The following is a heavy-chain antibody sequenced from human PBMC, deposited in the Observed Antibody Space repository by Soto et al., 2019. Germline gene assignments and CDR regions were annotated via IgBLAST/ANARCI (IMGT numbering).Heavy chain of an antibody. V-gene: IGHV3-74*01. J-gene: IGHJ3*02. CDR3: AKVWRITMIVVALDAFDI. D-gene: IGHD3-22*01. CDR1: GFTFSSYW. CDR2: INSDGSST. Sequence: GGSLRLSCAASGFTFSSYWMHWVRQAPGKGLVWVSRINSDGSSTSYADSVKGRFTISSDNSKNTLYLQMSSLGAEDTAVYYCAKVWRITMIVVALDAFDIWGQGTMVTV.